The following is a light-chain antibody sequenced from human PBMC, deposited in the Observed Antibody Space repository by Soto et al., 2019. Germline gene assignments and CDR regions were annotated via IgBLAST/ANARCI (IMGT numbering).Light chain of an antibody. V-gene: IGKV3-20*01. Sequence: EIALTQSPGTLSLSPGERATPSCRASQSVSSSYLAWYQQKPGQAPRLLIYDASSRATGIPDRFSGSGSGTDFTLTISRLEPEDFAVYFCQQYGSSPWTFGLGTKVDIK. CDR3: QQYGSSPWT. CDR1: QSVSSSY. CDR2: DAS. J-gene: IGKJ1*01.